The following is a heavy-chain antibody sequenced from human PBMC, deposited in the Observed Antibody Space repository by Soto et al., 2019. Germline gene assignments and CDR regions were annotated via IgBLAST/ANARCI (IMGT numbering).Heavy chain of an antibody. D-gene: IGHD3-3*02. CDR2: VYYGGAIFYSGNI. CDR1: GDSISSSNSH. CDR3: VRYDRINMKPYSPEGFHI. Sequence: PSETLSLTCTVSGDSISSSNSHWGWTRQPPGKGLEYIGSVYYGGAIFYSGNIYYNPSLKSRVTISVDTSKNQFSLRLSSVTAADTGVHYCVRYDRINMKPYSPEGFHIWGQGTMVTVSS. J-gene: IGHJ3*02. V-gene: IGHV4-39*01.